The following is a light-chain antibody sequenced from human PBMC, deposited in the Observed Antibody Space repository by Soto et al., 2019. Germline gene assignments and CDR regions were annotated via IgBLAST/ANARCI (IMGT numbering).Light chain of an antibody. CDR3: SSYAGGMTWV. Sequence: QSALTQPASVSGSPEQSITISCTGPGSDVGSFDLVSWYQQHPDKAPKLIIFEGSKRPSGVSDRFSGSKSGNRASLTISGLKAEDEADYFCSSYAGGMTWVFGGGTKLTVL. V-gene: IGLV2-23*01. CDR1: GSDVGSFDL. CDR2: EGS. J-gene: IGLJ3*02.